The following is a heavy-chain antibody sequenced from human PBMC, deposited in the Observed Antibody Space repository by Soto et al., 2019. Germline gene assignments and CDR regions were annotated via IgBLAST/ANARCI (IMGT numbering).Heavy chain of an antibody. CDR2: IYYSGST. CDR3: ASSADYDSRGVCDY. Sequence: QVQLQESGPGLVKPSQTLSLTCTVSGGSISSGGYYWSWIRQHPGKGLAWIGYIYYSGSTYYNPSLKSRVTISVDPSKNQFDLQLSSVSAADTAVDYCASSADYDSRGVCDYWGQGTLVIVSS. V-gene: IGHV4-31*03. J-gene: IGHJ4*02. D-gene: IGHD3-22*01. CDR1: GGSISSGGYY.